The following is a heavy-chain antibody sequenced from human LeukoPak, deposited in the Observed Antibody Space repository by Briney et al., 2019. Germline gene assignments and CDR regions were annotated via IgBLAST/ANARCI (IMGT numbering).Heavy chain of an antibody. Sequence: GGSLRLSCVGSGFTFSSYAMSWVRQAPGKGLEWVANIKQDGSEKYYVDSVKGRFTISRDNAKNSLYLQMNSLRAEDTAVYYCARELYYYGSGSYSPQIDYWGQGTLVTVSS. CDR2: IKQDGSEK. D-gene: IGHD3-10*01. CDR1: GFTFSSYA. J-gene: IGHJ4*02. V-gene: IGHV3-7*01. CDR3: ARELYYYGSGSYSPQIDY.